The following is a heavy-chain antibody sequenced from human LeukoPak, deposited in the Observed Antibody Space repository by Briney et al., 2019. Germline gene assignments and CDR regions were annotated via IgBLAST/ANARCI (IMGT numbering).Heavy chain of an antibody. CDR1: GGSFSGYY. J-gene: IGHJ4*01. CDR2: INHSGST. CDR3: ARGADYDSRGLYLPY. D-gene: IGHD3-22*01. Sequence: PSETLSLTCAVYGGSFSGYYWTWIRQPPGKGLEWIGEINHSGSTNYNPSLKSRVTISVGTSKNQFSLKLSSVTAADTALYYCARGADYDSRGLYLPYWGRGTLVTVSS. V-gene: IGHV4-34*01.